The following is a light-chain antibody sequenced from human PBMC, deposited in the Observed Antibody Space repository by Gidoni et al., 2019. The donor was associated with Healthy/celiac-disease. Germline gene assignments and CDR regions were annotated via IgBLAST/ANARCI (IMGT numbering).Light chain of an antibody. CDR1: SSDVGGYNY. V-gene: IGLV2-11*01. Sequence: QSALTQPRSVSGSPGQAVTISCTGTSSDVGGYNYVSWYHQHPGKAPKLMIYDVSQRPSGVPDRFSGSKSGNTASLTTSGLQAEDEADYYCCQYAGSYTVVFGTGTKVT. CDR3: CQYAGSYTVV. CDR2: DVS. J-gene: IGLJ1*01.